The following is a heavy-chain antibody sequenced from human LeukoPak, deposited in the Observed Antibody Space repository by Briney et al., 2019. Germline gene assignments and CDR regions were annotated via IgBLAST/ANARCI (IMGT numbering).Heavy chain of an antibody. Sequence: SETLSLTCTVSAGSISSYYWSWIRQPAGKGLEWIGRIYTSGSTNYNPSLKSRVTMSVDTSKNQFSLKLSSVTAADTAVYYCARETLAAAGRSFDYWGQGTLVTVSS. CDR1: AGSISSYY. J-gene: IGHJ4*02. D-gene: IGHD6-13*01. CDR2: IYTSGST. V-gene: IGHV4-4*07. CDR3: ARETLAAAGRSFDY.